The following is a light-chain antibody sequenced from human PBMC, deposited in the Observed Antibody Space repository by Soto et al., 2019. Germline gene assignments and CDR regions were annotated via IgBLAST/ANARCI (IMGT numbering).Light chain of an antibody. Sequence: EIVMTQSPATLSVSPGERVALCCRASQSVSSNIAWYQLKPGQAPRVLIYGASTRATGIPARFSGSGSGTEFTLSISSLQSEDFAIYYCQHYNNWPALTFGGGTKVEIK. CDR2: GAS. V-gene: IGKV3-15*01. CDR3: QHYNNWPALT. J-gene: IGKJ4*01. CDR1: QSVSSN.